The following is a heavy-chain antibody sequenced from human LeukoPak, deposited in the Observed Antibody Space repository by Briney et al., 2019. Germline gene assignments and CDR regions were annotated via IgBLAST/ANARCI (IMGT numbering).Heavy chain of an antibody. CDR2: IYTSGST. CDR3: ARATGYFDY. Sequence: KPSETLSLTCTVSGGSISSGSYYWSWIRQPAGKGLEWIGRIYTSGSTNYNPSLKSRVTISVDTSKNQFSLKLSSVTAADTAVYYCARATGYFDYWGQGTLVTVSS. V-gene: IGHV4-61*02. J-gene: IGHJ4*02. CDR1: GGSISSGSYY.